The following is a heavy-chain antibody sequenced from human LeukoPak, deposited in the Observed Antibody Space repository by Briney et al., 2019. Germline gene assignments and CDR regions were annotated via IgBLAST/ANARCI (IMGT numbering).Heavy chain of an antibody. D-gene: IGHD3-22*01. Sequence: GGSLRLSCAASGFTFDDYTMHWVRQALGKGLEWVSLISWDGGSTYYAGSVKGRFTISRDNSKNSLYLQMNSLRTEDTALYYCAKELYDSRGYYFDYWGQGTLVTVSS. CDR3: AKELYDSRGYYFDY. CDR2: ISWDGGST. V-gene: IGHV3-43*01. CDR1: GFTFDDYT. J-gene: IGHJ4*02.